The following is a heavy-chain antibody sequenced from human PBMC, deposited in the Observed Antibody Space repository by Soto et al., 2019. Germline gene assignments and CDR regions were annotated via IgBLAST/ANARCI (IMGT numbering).Heavy chain of an antibody. V-gene: IGHV1-69*05. CDR2: IIPIFGTT. CDR1: GGTFSSYA. CDR3: ARDHRGYNSGWSNWFDP. D-gene: IGHD6-19*01. J-gene: IGHJ5*02. Sequence: ASVKVSCKASGGTFSSYAISWVRQAPGQGLEWMGGIIPIFGTTNYAQKFQGRVTMTTDTSTSTAYMELRSLRSDDTAVYYCARDHRGYNSGWSNWFDPWGQGTLVTVSS.